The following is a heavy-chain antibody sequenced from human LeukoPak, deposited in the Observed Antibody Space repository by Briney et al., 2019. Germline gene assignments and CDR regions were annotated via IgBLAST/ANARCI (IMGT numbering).Heavy chain of an antibody. CDR2: MNPNSGNT. CDR3: ARGNSYYYGSGKGFFDP. J-gene: IGHJ5*02. V-gene: IGHV1-8*01. CDR1: GYTFTSYD. D-gene: IGHD3-10*01. Sequence: ASVKVSCKASGYTFTSYDINWVRQATGQRLEWMGWMNPNSGNTGYAQKFQGRVTMTRNTSISTAYMELSSLRSEDTAVYYCARGNSYYYGSGKGFFDPWGQGTLVTVSS.